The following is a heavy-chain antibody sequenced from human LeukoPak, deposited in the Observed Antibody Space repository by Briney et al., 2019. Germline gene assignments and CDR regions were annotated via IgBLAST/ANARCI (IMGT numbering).Heavy chain of an antibody. V-gene: IGHV3-48*01. J-gene: IGHJ4*02. D-gene: IGHD6-19*01. Sequence: GGSLRLSCAASGFTFSTFGMNWLRQAPGKGLEWVSYISSSSSTIYYADSVKGRFTISRDNSKNTLYLQMNSLRAEDTAVYYCAKCCSGPPGWGQGTLVTVSS. CDR1: GFTFSTFG. CDR2: ISSSSSTI. CDR3: AKCCSGPPG.